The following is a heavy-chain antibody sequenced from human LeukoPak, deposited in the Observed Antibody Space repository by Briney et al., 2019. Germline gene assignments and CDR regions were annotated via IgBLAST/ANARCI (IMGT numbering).Heavy chain of an antibody. J-gene: IGHJ4*02. Sequence: SETLSLTCAVYGGSFSGYYWSWTRQPPGKGLEWIGEINHSGSTNYNPSLKSRVTISVDTSKNQFSLKLSSVTAADTAVYYCARGLHYYDSSIGYWGQGTLVTVSS. V-gene: IGHV4-34*01. CDR2: INHSGST. CDR3: ARGLHYYDSSIGY. CDR1: GGSFSGYY. D-gene: IGHD3-22*01.